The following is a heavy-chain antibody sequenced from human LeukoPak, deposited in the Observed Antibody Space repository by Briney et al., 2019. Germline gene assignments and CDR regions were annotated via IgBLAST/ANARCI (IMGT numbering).Heavy chain of an antibody. D-gene: IGHD2-15*01. V-gene: IGHV3-23*01. CDR1: GFTFSSYA. CDR3: ARELSGYYFDY. CDR2: ISSSGGST. J-gene: IGHJ4*02. Sequence: PGGSLRLSCAASGFTFSSYAMNWVRQAPGKGLEWVSTISSSGGSTYYTDSVKGRFTISRDNSKNTLYLQMNSLRAEDTAVYSCARELSGYYFDYWGQGTLVTVSS.